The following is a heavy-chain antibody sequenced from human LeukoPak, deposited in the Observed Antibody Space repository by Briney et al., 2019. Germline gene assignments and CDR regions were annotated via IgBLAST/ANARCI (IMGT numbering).Heavy chain of an antibody. CDR1: GGSFSGYY. J-gene: IGHJ6*03. CDR3: ARGRYVTYYDILTGLRRSYYMDV. V-gene: IGHV4-34*01. Sequence: SETLSLTCAVYGGSFSGYYWSWIRQPPGKGLEWIGEINHSGSTNYNPSLKSRVTISVDTSKNQFSLRLSSVTAADTAVYYCARGRYVTYYDILTGLRRSYYMDVWGKGTTVTISS. D-gene: IGHD3-9*01. CDR2: INHSGST.